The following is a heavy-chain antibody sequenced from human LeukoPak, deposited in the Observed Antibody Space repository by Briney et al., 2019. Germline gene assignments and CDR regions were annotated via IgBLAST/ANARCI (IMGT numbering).Heavy chain of an antibody. CDR1: GGSINSSSYY. V-gene: IGHV4-39*01. CDR2: IYYSGST. J-gene: IGHJ3*02. CDR3: ARRFAPSRNDAFDI. Sequence: SETLSLTCTVSGGSINSSSYYWGWIRQPPGKGMEWIGTIYYSGSTYYNPSLKSRVTISVDTSKNQFSLKLSSVTASDTAVYYCARRFAPSRNDAFDIWGQGTMVTVSS. D-gene: IGHD3-10*01.